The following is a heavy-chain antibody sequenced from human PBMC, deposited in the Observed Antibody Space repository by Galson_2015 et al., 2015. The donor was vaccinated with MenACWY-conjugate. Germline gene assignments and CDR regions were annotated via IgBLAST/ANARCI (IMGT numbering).Heavy chain of an antibody. J-gene: IGHJ6*03. CDR2: INSDGSSR. V-gene: IGHV3-74*01. D-gene: IGHD3-10*02. CDR3: ARDQTLGMFDYYYLGV. CDR1: GLSISNYW. Sequence: SLRLSCAASGLSISNYWMHWVRQAPGKGLVWVSRINSDGSSRSYADSVKGRFTISRDNAKNTLYLQMSSLRAEDTAVYYCARDQTLGMFDYYYLGVWGKGTTVTVSS.